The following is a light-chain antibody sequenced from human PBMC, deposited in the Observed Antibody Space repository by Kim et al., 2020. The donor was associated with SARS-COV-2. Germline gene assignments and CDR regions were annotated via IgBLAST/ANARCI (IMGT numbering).Light chain of an antibody. J-gene: IGLJ3*02. CDR2: VNSDGSH. CDR3: QTWDTGMGV. CDR1: SGHSSYA. Sequence: QPVLTQSPSASASLGASVKLTCTLSSGHSSYAIAWHQQQPEKGPRYLMKVNSDGSHSKGDGIPDRFSGSSSGAERYLTISSLQSEDEADYYCQTWDTGMGVFGGGTKLTVL. V-gene: IGLV4-69*01.